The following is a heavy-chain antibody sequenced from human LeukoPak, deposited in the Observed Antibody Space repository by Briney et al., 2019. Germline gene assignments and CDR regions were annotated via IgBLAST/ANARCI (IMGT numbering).Heavy chain of an antibody. CDR2: IADNGAKT. Sequence: GGSLRLSCAASGFTFSTYTMTWVRQAPGKGLEWVAGIADNGAKTYYGDSVKGRFTISRDNSKNTVTLQMNSLRAEDTAVYYCAKYCVNPTCYERMFDFWGQGALVTVSS. D-gene: IGHD2-21*01. CDR1: GFTFSTYT. V-gene: IGHV3-23*01. CDR3: AKYCVNPTCYERMFDF. J-gene: IGHJ4*02.